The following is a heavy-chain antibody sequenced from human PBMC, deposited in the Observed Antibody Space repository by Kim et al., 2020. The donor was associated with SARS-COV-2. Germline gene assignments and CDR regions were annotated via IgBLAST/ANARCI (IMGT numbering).Heavy chain of an antibody. V-gene: IGHV2-5*02. CDR1: GFSLSTDRVG. J-gene: IGHJ5*02. Sequence: SGPTLVNPTQTLTLTCTFSGFSLSTDRVGVGWIRRPPGKALEWLALIYWDDEKRYNTFLKNRLTITKDTSKNQVVLTMANMDPVDTATYYCAYRRGATGGRGVPNGFDPWGQGTLVTVSS. CDR2: IYWDDEK. D-gene: IGHD3-10*01. CDR3: AYRRGATGGRGVPNGFDP.